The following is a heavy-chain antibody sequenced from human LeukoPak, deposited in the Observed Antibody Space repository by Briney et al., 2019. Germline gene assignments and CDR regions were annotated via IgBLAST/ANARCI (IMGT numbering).Heavy chain of an antibody. J-gene: IGHJ6*03. CDR2: INHSGST. V-gene: IGHV4-34*01. D-gene: IGHD6-13*01. Sequence: SETLSLTCAVYGGSFGGYYWSWIRQPPGKGLEWIGEINHSGSTNYNPSLKSRVTISVDTSKNQFSLKLSSVTAADTAVYYCARVRNLAAAGTYYYYYYYMDVWGKGTTVTVSS. CDR1: GGSFGGYY. CDR3: ARVRNLAAAGTYYYYYYYMDV.